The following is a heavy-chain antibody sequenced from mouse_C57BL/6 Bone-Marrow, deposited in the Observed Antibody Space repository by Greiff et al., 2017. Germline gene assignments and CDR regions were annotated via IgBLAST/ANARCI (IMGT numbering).Heavy chain of an antibody. V-gene: IGHV1-22*01. J-gene: IGHJ3*01. D-gene: IGHD1-1*01. CDR3: ARLDYYGSSYVAWFAD. Sequence: VPLQQSGPELVKPGASVKLSCKASGYTFTDYNMHWVKQSHGKSLEWIGYINPTNSGTSYNQKFKGKATLTVTKYSSPPYMERRSLTSEDSAVYYCARLDYYGSSYVAWFADWGQGTLVTVSA. CDR1: GYTFTDYN. CDR2: INPTNSGT.